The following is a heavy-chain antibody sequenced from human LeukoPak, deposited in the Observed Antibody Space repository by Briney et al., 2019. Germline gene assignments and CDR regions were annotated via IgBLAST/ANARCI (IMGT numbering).Heavy chain of an antibody. V-gene: IGHV4-59*08. CDR3: ARLLLNHAFDI. CDR2: IYYSGST. Sequence: SETLSLTCTVSGGSISSYYWSWIRQPPGKGLEWIGYIYYSGSTNYNPSLKSRVTISVDTSKNQFSLKLSSVTAADTAVYYCARLLLNHAFDIWGQGTMVTVSS. CDR1: GGSISSYY. J-gene: IGHJ3*02. D-gene: IGHD2/OR15-2a*01.